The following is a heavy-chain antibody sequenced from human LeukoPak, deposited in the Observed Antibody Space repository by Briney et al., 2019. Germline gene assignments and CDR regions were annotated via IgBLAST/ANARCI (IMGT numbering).Heavy chain of an antibody. J-gene: IGHJ4*02. D-gene: IGHD3-22*01. V-gene: IGHV1-69*13. CDR2: IIPIFGIA. Sequence: SVKVSCKASGGTFSSYAISWVRQAPGQGLEWMGGIIPIFGIANYAQKFQGRVTITADESTSTAYMELISLRSEDTAVYYCARIMYYYDSSGYHGEYYFDYWGQGTLVTVSS. CDR3: ARIMYYYDSSGYHGEYYFDY. CDR1: GGTFSSYA.